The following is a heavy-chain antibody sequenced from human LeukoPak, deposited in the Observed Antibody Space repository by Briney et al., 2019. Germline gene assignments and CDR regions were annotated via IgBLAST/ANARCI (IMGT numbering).Heavy chain of an antibody. Sequence: GGSLRLSCAASGFTFSSYAMSWVRQAPGKGLEWVSAISGSGGSTYYADSVKGRFTISRDNSKNTLYLQMNSLRAEDTAVYYCAKDQTIFGVVQDQYFDYWGQGTLVTASS. J-gene: IGHJ4*02. D-gene: IGHD3-3*01. V-gene: IGHV3-23*01. CDR1: GFTFSSYA. CDR3: AKDQTIFGVVQDQYFDY. CDR2: ISGSGGST.